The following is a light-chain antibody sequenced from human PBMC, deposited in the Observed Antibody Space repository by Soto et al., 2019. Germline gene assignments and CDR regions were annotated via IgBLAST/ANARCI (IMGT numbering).Light chain of an antibody. CDR2: DAS. Sequence: DIQLTQSPSSLSASVGDRVTITCRASESVTIWLAWYQQKPGKAPRLLIYDASTLEGGVPARFSASGSGTEVTLTIRSLQPDDFATYYCEQYDSRSPWTFGQGTKIEIK. CDR3: EQYDSRSPWT. V-gene: IGKV1-5*01. J-gene: IGKJ1*01. CDR1: ESVTIW.